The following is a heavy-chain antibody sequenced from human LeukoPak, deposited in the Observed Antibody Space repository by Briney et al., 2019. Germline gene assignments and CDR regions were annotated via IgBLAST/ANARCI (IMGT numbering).Heavy chain of an antibody. V-gene: IGHV4-34*01. CDR3: ARENYGDYVGIDY. CDR1: GGSFSGYY. D-gene: IGHD4-17*01. J-gene: IGHJ4*02. CDR2: INQSGST. Sequence: PSETLSLTCAVYGGSFSGYYWSWIRQPPGKGLEWIGEINQSGSTNYNPSLKSRVTISVDTSKNQFSLKLSSVTAADTAVYYCARENYGDYVGIDYWGQGTLVTVSS.